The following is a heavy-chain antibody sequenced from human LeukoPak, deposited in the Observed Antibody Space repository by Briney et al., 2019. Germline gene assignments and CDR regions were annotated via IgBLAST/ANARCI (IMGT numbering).Heavy chain of an antibody. CDR2: ISAYNGNT. D-gene: IGHD3-22*01. Sequence: ASVKVSCKASGYTFTSYGISWVRQAPGQGLEWMGWISAYNGNTNYAQKLQGRVTMTTDTSTSTAYMELRSLRSDDTAVYYSARALYYYDSSGYSYGMDVWGQGTTVTVSS. J-gene: IGHJ6*02. CDR3: ARALYYYDSSGYSYGMDV. V-gene: IGHV1-18*01. CDR1: GYTFTSYG.